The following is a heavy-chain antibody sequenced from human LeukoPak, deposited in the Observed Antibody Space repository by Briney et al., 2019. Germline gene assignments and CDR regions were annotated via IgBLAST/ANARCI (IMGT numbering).Heavy chain of an antibody. Sequence: ASVKVSCKASGYTFTGYYMHWVRQAPGQGVEWMGWINPNSGGTNYAQKFQGRVTMTRDTSISTAYMELSRLRSDDTAVYYCARGGDIVVVPAYPWGQGTLVTVSS. J-gene: IGHJ5*02. CDR3: ARGGDIVVVPAYP. CDR2: INPNSGGT. D-gene: IGHD2-2*01. V-gene: IGHV1-2*02. CDR1: GYTFTGYY.